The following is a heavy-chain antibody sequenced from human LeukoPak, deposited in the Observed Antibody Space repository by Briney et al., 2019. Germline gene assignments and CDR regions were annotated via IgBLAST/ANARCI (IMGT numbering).Heavy chain of an antibody. D-gene: IGHD3-3*01. V-gene: IGHV1-2*06. CDR1: GYTFTGYY. CDR3: ARGGYDFVYYYYGMNV. J-gene: IGHJ6*02. Sequence: ASVKVSCKASGYTFTGYYVHWVRQAPGQGLEWMGRINPNSGGTNYAQKFQGRVTMTRDTSISTAYMELSRLRSDDTAVYYCARGGYDFVYYYYGMNVWGQGTTVTVSS. CDR2: INPNSGGT.